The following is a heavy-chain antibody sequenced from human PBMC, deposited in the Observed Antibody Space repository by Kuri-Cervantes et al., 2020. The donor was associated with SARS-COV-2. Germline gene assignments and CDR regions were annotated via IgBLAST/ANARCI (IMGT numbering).Heavy chain of an antibody. CDR1: GFTFSSYD. J-gene: IGHJ4*02. V-gene: IGHV3-13*05. Sequence: GGSLRLSCAASGFTFSSYDIHWVRQATGKGLEWVSGIGVVGDPYYPGSVKGRFTISRDDSKNTAYLQMNSLKTEDTAVYYCTIDYSNFSYWGQGTLVTVSS. D-gene: IGHD4-11*01. CDR2: IGVVGDP. CDR3: TIDYSNFSY.